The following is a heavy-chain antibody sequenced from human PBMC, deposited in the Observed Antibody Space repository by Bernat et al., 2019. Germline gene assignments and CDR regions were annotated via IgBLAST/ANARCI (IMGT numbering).Heavy chain of an antibody. CDR2: MNQDGSWK. D-gene: IGHD3-10*01. V-gene: IGHV3-7*03. J-gene: IGHJ4*02. Sequence: EVQVVESGGGLVQPGGSLRLSCAVSGFTFSDSWMSWVRQAPGKGLEWVAHMNQDGSWKNYVDSVKGRFTISRDSPGFSLSLQMNNLRGEDTAVYYCVLWRGTENYWGQGTLVTVSS. CDR1: GFTFSDSW. CDR3: VLWRGTENY.